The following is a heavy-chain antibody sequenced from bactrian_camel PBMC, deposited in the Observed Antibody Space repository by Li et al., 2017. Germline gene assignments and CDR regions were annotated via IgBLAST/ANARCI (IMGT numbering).Heavy chain of an antibody. V-gene: IGHV3S6*01. J-gene: IGHJ6*01. CDR1: GFTISSYD. Sequence: VQLVESGGGLVQPGGSLRLSCVASGFTISSYDFAWVRQAPGKGLEWVSTIGFDGNAAYYADSVKGRFTISRDNAEENTVSLQMNSLKFEDTALYYCITPGVGYGMGTDFGHWGQGTQVTVS. CDR3: ITPGVGYGMGTDFGH. D-gene: IGHD3*01. CDR2: IGFDGNAA.